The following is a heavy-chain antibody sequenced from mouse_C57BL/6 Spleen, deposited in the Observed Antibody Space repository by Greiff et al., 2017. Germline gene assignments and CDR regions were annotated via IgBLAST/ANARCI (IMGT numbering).Heavy chain of an antibody. CDR3: ARMLLRTLYFDY. J-gene: IGHJ2*01. V-gene: IGHV5-17*01. CDR2: ISSGSSTI. Sequence: EVKLVESGGGLVKPGGSLKLSCAASGFTFSDYGMHWVRQAPEKGLEWVAYISSGSSTIYYADTVQGRFTISRDNAKNTLFLQMTSLRSEDTAMYYCARMLLRTLYFDYWGQGTTLTVSS. CDR1: GFTFSDYG. D-gene: IGHD1-1*01.